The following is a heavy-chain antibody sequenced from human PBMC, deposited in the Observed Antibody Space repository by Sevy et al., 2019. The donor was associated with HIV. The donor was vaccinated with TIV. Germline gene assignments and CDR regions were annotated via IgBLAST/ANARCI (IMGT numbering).Heavy chain of an antibody. J-gene: IGHJ4*02. V-gene: IGHV3-30*18. D-gene: IGHD3-10*01. CDR2: ISYDEAHK. Sequence: GGSLRLSCVTSGFTFRTSGMHWVRQSPGKGLEWVAVISYDEAHKNYADSVKGRFSISKDNSKNTLYLQMSSLRTEDTAVYYCAKDYSAGITMVRGAYRARVDYFDYWGQGTQVTVSS. CDR3: AKDYSAGITMVRGAYRARVDYFDY. CDR1: GFTFRTSG.